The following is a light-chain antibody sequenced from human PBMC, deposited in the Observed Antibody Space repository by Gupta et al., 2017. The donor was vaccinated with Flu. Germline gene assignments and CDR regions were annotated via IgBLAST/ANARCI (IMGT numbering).Light chain of an antibody. CDR3: TSYTTSSTRV. CDR1: SSDVGGYNY. V-gene: IGLV2-14*01. CDR2: DVS. J-gene: IGLJ2*01. Sequence: SALTQPASVSGSPGQSITISCTGTSSDVGGYNYVSWYQQHPGKAPKLMIYDVSIRPSGVSNRFSGSKSGNTASLTISGLQAEDDADYYCTSYTTSSTRVFGGGTKLTVL.